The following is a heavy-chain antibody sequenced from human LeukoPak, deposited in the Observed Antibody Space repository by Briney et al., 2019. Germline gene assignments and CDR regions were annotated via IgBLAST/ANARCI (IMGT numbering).Heavy chain of an antibody. D-gene: IGHD6-13*01. CDR1: GYTFTSYD. CDR3: SRVGRSRSNYYMDV. Sequence: ASVKVSCKASGYTFTSYDINWVRQATGQGLEWMGCIYPNSGRTNFPQKFQGRVTMTRDTSINTVYMELTSLKSDDTAVYYCSRVGRSRSNYYMDVWGEGTTVTISS. V-gene: IGHV1-2*02. CDR2: IYPNSGRT. J-gene: IGHJ6*03.